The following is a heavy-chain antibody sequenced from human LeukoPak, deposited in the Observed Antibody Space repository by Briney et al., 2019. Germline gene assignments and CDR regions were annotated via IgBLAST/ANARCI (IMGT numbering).Heavy chain of an antibody. V-gene: IGHV3-13*01. CDR1: GITFSTSD. Sequence: GGSLRLSCEASGITFSTSDMHWVRQAPGKGLEWVSVIGTAGDTYYADSVKGRFTISRENAKNSLYLQMNSLRAGDTAVYYCARGTVRVGMDVWGQGTTVTVSS. J-gene: IGHJ6*02. CDR2: IGTAGDT. CDR3: ARGTVRVGMDV. D-gene: IGHD1-1*01.